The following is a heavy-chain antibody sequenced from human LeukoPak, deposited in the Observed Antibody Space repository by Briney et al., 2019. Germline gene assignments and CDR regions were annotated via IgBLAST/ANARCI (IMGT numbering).Heavy chain of an antibody. CDR3: ARVPFYDSSGVF. J-gene: IGHJ4*02. Sequence: PSETLSLTCIVSGASISSGEIYWSWIRQPPGKGLEWIGYIYYSGSTHYNPSLKSRATISSDTSENQFSLKLSSVTAADTAAYYCARVPFYDSSGVFWGQGTLVTVSS. D-gene: IGHD3-22*01. CDR1: GASISSGEIY. V-gene: IGHV4-30-4*01. CDR2: IYYSGST.